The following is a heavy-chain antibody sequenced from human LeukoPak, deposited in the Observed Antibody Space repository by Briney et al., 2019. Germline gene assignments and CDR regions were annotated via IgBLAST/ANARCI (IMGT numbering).Heavy chain of an antibody. V-gene: IGHV4-39*07. J-gene: IGHJ6*03. CDR2: IYYSGST. Sequence: PSETLSLTCTVSGGSISSSSYYWGWIRQPPGKGLEWIGSIYYSGSTYYNPSLKSRVTISVDTSKNQFSLKLSSVTAAATAVYYCARDLEAAAGTRGYYYYMDVWGKGTTVTISS. CDR3: ARDLEAAAGTRGYYYYMDV. CDR1: GGSISSSSYY. D-gene: IGHD6-13*01.